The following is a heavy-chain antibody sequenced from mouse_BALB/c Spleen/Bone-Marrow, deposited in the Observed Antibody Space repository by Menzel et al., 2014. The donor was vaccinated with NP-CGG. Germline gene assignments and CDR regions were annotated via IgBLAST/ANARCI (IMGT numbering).Heavy chain of an antibody. CDR3: AEISTAAYYVMDY. J-gene: IGHJ4*01. V-gene: IGHV14-3*02. D-gene: IGHD1-2*01. CDR2: IDPANGNT. Sequence: EVQLQQSGAALVKPGPSVKLSCTASGFNTKDTYIHWVKQRPEQGLEWIGRIDPANGNTKYDPNFQGKATITADTSSNTAYLQLSSLTSEDTAVYYCAEISTAAYYVMDYWGQGTSVTVSS. CDR1: GFNTKDTY.